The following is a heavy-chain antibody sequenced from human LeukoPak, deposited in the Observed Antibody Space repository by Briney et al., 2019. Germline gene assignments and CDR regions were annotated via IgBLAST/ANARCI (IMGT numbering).Heavy chain of an antibody. CDR1: GGSISSYY. Sequence: SETLSLTCTVSGGSISSYYWSWIRQPPGKGLEWIGYIYYSGSTNYNPSLKSRVTISVDTSKNQFSLKLSSVTAADTAVYYCARGRVRGLSYYYYMDVWGKGTTVTVSS. CDR2: IYYSGST. CDR3: ARGRVRGLSYYYYMDV. V-gene: IGHV4-59*01. J-gene: IGHJ6*03. D-gene: IGHD3-10*01.